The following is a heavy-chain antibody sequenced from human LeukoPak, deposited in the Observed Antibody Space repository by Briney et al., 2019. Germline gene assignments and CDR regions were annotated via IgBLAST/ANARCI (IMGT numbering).Heavy chain of an antibody. CDR1: GFTFSSYA. Sequence: GGSLRLSCAASGFTFSSYAMHWVRQAPGKGLEWVAVISYDGSNKYYADSVKGRFTISRDNSKNTLYLQMNSLRAEDTAVYYCARDGLPYYYYYMDVRGKGTTVTVSS. V-gene: IGHV3-30*01. J-gene: IGHJ6*03. CDR3: ARDGLPYYYYYMDV. CDR2: ISYDGSNK. D-gene: IGHD5/OR15-5a*01.